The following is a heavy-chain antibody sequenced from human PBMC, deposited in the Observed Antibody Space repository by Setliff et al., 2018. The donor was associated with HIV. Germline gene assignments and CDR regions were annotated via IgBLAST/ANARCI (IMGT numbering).Heavy chain of an antibody. CDR3: ARHSPSDY. CDR1: GDSISYSSYY. J-gene: IGHJ4*02. CDR2: VYYTGST. Sequence: PSETLSLTCTVSGDSISYSSYYWAWIRQPAGKGLEWIGDVYYTGSTYYNPSLESRVTISVDTSKNQFSLKLSSVTAADTAVYYCARHSPSDYWGQGTLVTVSS. V-gene: IGHV4-39*01.